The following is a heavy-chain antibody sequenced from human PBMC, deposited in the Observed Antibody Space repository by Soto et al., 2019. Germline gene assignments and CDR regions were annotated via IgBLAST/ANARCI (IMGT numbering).Heavy chain of an antibody. Sequence: GASVKVSCKASGGTFSSYAISWVRQAPGQGLEWMGGIIPIFGTANYAQKFQGRVTITADESTSTAYMELSSLRSEDTAVYYCAADGCGSYCFDYWGQGTLVTVSA. CDR2: IIPIFGTA. CDR3: AADGCGSYCFDY. D-gene: IGHD1-26*01. CDR1: GGTFSSYA. V-gene: IGHV1-69*13. J-gene: IGHJ4*02.